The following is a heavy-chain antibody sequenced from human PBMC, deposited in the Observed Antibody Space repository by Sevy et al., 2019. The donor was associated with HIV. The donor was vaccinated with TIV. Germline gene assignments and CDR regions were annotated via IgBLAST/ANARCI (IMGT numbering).Heavy chain of an antibody. V-gene: IGHV3-23*01. CDR2: LSFGCGKI. J-gene: IGHJ4*02. CDR3: AREGYTRPHDY. Sequence: GGSLRLSCAASGFAFYEYSMSWIRQAPGKGLEWVATLSFGCGKINYADSVKGRFTISRDNSKNSFYLQMDNLRVEDTALYYCAREGYTRPHDYWGQGTRVTVS. CDR1: GFAFYEYS. D-gene: IGHD6-13*01.